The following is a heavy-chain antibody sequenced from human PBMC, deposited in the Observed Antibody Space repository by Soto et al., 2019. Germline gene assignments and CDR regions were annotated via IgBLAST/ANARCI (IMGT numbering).Heavy chain of an antibody. J-gene: IGHJ4*02. V-gene: IGHV4-39*01. CDR1: GGSISSSSYY. Sequence: SETLSLTCTVSGGSISSSSYYWGWIRQPPGKGLEWIGSIYYSGSTYYNPSLKSRVTISVDTSKNQFSLKLSSVTAADTAVYYCARLGLLRFLSRFDYWGQGTLVTVSS. CDR2: IYYSGST. CDR3: ARLGLLRFLSRFDY. D-gene: IGHD3-3*01.